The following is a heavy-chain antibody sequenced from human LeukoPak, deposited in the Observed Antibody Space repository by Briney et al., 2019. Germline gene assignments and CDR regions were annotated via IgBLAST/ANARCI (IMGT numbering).Heavy chain of an antibody. CDR3: VKSILLAGARIDAFDL. D-gene: IGHD4/OR15-4a*01. J-gene: IGHJ3*01. CDR2: ITSNGGST. V-gene: IGHV3-64D*09. Sequence: GGSLRLSCSASEFTFSTYAMHWVRQAPGTGLEYVSVITSNGGSTYYADSVKGRFTISRDNSKNTLYLQMSSLGSEDTAVYYCVKSILLAGARIDAFDLWGQGTMVTVSS. CDR1: EFTFSTYA.